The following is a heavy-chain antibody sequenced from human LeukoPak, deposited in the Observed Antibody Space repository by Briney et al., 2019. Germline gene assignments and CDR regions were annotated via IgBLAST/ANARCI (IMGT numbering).Heavy chain of an antibody. CDR2: ISHRGRT. CDR3: ARVPLRFLEPFDY. J-gene: IGHJ4*02. D-gene: IGHD3-3*01. CDR1: GGSVSGYY. V-gene: IGHV4-34*01. Sequence: SETLSLTCAVYGGSVSGYYWSWVRQPPEKGLEWIGEISHRGRTHYTPSLQSRVTMSVDTSKNQFALNLNSVTAADTAVYYCARVPLRFLEPFDYWGQGILVTVSS.